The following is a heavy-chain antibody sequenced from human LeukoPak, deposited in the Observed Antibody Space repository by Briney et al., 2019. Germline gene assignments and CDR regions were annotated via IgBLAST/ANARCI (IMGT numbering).Heavy chain of an antibody. D-gene: IGHD3-16*01. V-gene: IGHV3-7*01. CDR2: IKKDGSEK. CDR1: QFNFNKFG. CDR3: ARKWRGGN. J-gene: IGHJ4*02. Sequence: PGGSLRLSCATSQFNFNKFGMTWVRQAPGKGLEWVANIKKDGSEKYYVDSVKGRFTISRDNAKNSLYLQMNSLRAEDTAVYYCARKWRGGNWGQGTLVTVSS.